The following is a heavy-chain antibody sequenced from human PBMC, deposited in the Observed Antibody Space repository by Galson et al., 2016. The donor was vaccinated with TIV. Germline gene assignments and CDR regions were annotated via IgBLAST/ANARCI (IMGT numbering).Heavy chain of an antibody. D-gene: IGHD3-22*01. V-gene: IGHV3-48*01. J-gene: IGHJ6*03. Sequence: SLRLSCAASGFTFSSYSMNWVRQVPGEAPEWISYIGASGSTIYYAESVKGRFTISRDDAMNSVYLQMNSLRAEDTAVYSCARDDNYIDVWGKGTTVTVSS. CDR3: ARDDNYIDV. CDR2: IGASGSTI. CDR1: GFTFSSYS.